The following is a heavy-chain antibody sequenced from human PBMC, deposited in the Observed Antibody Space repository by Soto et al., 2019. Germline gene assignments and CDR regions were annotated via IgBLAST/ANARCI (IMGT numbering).Heavy chain of an antibody. J-gene: IGHJ6*02. D-gene: IGHD3-22*01. CDR2: TRNKANSYTT. Sequence: PGGSLRLSCAASGFTFSDHYMDWVRQAPGKGLEWVGRTRNKANSYTTEYAASVKGRFTISRDVSKNSLYLQMNSLKTEATAVYSCAREYYDRSGYPYGMDVWGQGTTVTVSS. CDR3: AREYYDRSGYPYGMDV. CDR1: GFTFSDHY. V-gene: IGHV3-72*01.